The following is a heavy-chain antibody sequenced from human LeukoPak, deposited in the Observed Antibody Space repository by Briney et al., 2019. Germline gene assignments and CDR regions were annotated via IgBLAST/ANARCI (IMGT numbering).Heavy chain of an antibody. V-gene: IGHV3-30-3*01. D-gene: IGHD3-22*01. Sequence: GGSLRLSCAASGFTFNNYAMHWVRQAPGKGLEWVAVISYDGFNKYYADSVKGRFTISRENSKNTLYLQMNSLRAEDTAVYYCAKDGGSGYSYYYYGMDVWGQGTTVTVSS. J-gene: IGHJ6*02. CDR1: GFTFNNYA. CDR3: AKDGGSGYSYYYYGMDV. CDR2: ISYDGFNK.